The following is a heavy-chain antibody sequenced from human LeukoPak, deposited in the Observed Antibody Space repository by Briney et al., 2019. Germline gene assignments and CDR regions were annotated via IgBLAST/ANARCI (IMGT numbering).Heavy chain of an antibody. CDR2: IYPGDSDT. Sequence: GESLKISCKGSGYSFATHWIAWVRQMPGKGLEWMGIIYPGDSDTRYSPSFQGHVTISADKSISTAYLQWSSLKASDTAMYYCVRTRYDRSADAFDIWGQGTMVTVSS. CDR3: VRTRYDRSADAFDI. V-gene: IGHV5-51*01. D-gene: IGHD2-2*01. J-gene: IGHJ3*02. CDR1: GYSFATHW.